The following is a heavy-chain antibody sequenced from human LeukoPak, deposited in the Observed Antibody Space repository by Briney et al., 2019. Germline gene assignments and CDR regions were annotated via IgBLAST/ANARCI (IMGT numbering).Heavy chain of an antibody. CDR2: ISSSSSYI. V-gene: IGHV3-21*01. D-gene: IGHD2-2*01. CDR3: ARERAYCSSTSCQFDY. J-gene: IGHJ4*02. Sequence: PGGSLRLSCAASGFTFSSYSMNWVRQAPGKGLEWVSSISSSSSYIYYADSVKGRFTISRDNAKNSLYLQMNSLRAEDTAVYYCARERAYCSSTSCQFDYWGQGTLVTVSS. CDR1: GFTFSSYS.